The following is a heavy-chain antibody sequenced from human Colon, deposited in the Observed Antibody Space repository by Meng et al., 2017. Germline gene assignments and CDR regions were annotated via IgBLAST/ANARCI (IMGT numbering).Heavy chain of an antibody. CDR2: VYTSEST. CDR1: GGSISSGSYC. V-gene: IGHV4-61*02. Sequence: SETLSLTCTVSGGSISSGSYCWSWIRQSAGKGLEWIGRVYTSESTNYNPSLRSRVTISVDTAKNQFSLKLSSVTAADTAVYYCARDRPDYYHGSGSYCGDAFDIWGQGTLVTVSS. J-gene: IGHJ3*02. D-gene: IGHD3-10*01. CDR3: ARDRPDYYHGSGSYCGDAFDI.